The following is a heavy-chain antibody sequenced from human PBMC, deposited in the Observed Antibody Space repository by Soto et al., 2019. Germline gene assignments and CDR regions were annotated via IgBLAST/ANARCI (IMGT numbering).Heavy chain of an antibody. CDR2: IIPIFGTA. J-gene: IGHJ4*02. D-gene: IGHD3-22*01. CDR1: GGTFSSYA. CDR3: ARGVHYDSSGYYYFY. V-gene: IGHV1-69*13. Sequence: SVKVSCKTSGGTFSSYAISWVRQAPGQGLEWMGGIIPIFGTANYAQKFQGRVTITADESTSTAYMELRSLRSEDTAVYYCARGVHYDSSGYYYFYWGQGTLVTVSS.